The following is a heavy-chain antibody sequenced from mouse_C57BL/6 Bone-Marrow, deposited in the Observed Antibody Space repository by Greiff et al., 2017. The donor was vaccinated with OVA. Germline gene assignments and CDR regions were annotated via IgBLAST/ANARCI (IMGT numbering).Heavy chain of an antibody. CDR1: GYTFTSYG. CDR2: IYPRSGNT. J-gene: IGHJ1*03. CDR3: ARGDYYGSSYLYWYFDV. V-gene: IGHV1-81*01. D-gene: IGHD1-1*01. Sequence: VQLQQSGAELARPGASVKLSCKASGYTFTSYGISWVKQRTGQGLEWIGEIYPRSGNTYYNEKFKGKATLTADKSSSTAYMELRSLTSEDSAVYCCARGDYYGSSYLYWYFDVWGTGTTVTVSS.